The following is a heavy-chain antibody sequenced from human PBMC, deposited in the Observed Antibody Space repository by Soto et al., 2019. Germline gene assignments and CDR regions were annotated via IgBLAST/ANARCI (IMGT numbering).Heavy chain of an antibody. CDR2: IITIFGTA. CDR1: GGTFSSYA. D-gene: IGHD1-7*01. Sequence: QVQLVQSGAEVKKPGSSVKVSCKASGGTFSSYAISWVRQAPGQGLEWMGGIITIFGTANYAQKFQGRVTITADESTSTAYMELSSLRSEDTAVYYCARDRAGITGTFPYYYYYYGMDVWGQGTTVTVSS. CDR3: ARDRAGITGTFPYYYYYYGMDV. J-gene: IGHJ6*02. V-gene: IGHV1-69*01.